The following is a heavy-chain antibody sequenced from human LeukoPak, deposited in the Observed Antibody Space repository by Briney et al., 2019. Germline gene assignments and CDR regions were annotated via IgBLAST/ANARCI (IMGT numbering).Heavy chain of an antibody. CDR3: ARAAGPYYYDSNYYFDY. CDR2: INPSGGST. J-gene: IGHJ4*02. Sequence: GASVKVSCKASGYTFTSYYMHWVRQAPGQGLEWMGIINPSGGSTSYAQKFQGRVTMTRDMSTSTVYMELSSLRSEDTAVYYCARAAGPYYYDSNYYFDYWGQGTLVTVSS. V-gene: IGHV1-46*01. D-gene: IGHD3-22*01. CDR1: GYTFTSYY.